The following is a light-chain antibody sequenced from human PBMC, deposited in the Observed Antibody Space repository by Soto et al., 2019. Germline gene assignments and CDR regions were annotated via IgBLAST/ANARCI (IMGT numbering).Light chain of an antibody. CDR1: QSVSGTY. J-gene: IGKJ1*01. V-gene: IGKV3-20*01. CDR2: GAS. CDR3: QQYGSSPRS. Sequence: EVVLTQSPGTLSLSPGESATLSCRASQSVSGTYLAWYQQRPGQAPRLLIYGASTRATGIPDRFSGSGSGTEFSDTGSGTDFTLTISRLEPEDFAVYYCQQYGSSPRSFGQGTKVEIK.